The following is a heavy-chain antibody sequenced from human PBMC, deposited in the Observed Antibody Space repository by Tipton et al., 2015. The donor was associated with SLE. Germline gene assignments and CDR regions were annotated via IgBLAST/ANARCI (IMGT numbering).Heavy chain of an antibody. Sequence: SLRLSCTVSGISLISYAMHWVRQAPGKGLEWVAFIRHDGTNQYYADSVKGRFTISRDNSKNTLYLQMNSLRGDDTAVYYCAKDVAAVAALLRYWGQRSLAAVSS. CDR1: GISLISYA. V-gene: IGHV3-30*02. CDR3: AKDVAAVAALLRY. J-gene: IGHJ4*02. D-gene: IGHD6-19*01. CDR2: IRHDGTNQ.